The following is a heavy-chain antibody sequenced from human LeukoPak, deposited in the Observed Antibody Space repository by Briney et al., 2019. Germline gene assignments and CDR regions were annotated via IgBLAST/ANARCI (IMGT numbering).Heavy chain of an antibody. V-gene: IGHV4-39*07. CDR2: IYHSGST. Sequence: SETLSLTCTVSGGSISSSSYYWGWIRQAPGKGLEWIATIYHSGSTYYNPSLQSRVTISLDTSKNQFSLKLRSLTAADAAVYFCARDGLGFDTSGFSRWGQGTLVTVSS. D-gene: IGHD3-3*01. J-gene: IGHJ4*02. CDR1: GGSISSSSYY. CDR3: ARDGLGFDTSGFSR.